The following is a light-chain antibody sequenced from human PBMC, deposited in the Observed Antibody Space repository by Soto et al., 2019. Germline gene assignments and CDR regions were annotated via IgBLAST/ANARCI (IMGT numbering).Light chain of an antibody. Sequence: DIQMTQSPSSLSASVGDRVTITCRASQSISSYLNWYQQKPGKAPKLLIYAASSLQSGVPTRFTGSGSGTVFTHAMAGLQPEEAASHFCQQSNSAPLTFGGGTKVEIK. J-gene: IGKJ4*01. CDR1: QSISSY. V-gene: IGKV1-39*01. CDR2: AAS. CDR3: QQSNSAPLT.